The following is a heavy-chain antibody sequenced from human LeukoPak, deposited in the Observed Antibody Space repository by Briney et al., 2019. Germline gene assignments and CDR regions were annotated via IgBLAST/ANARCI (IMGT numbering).Heavy chain of an antibody. CDR2: INPNSGGT. V-gene: IGHV1-2*02. CDR3: ARLWGSKAAGLDY. CDR1: GYTFTGYY. D-gene: IGHD6-13*01. J-gene: IGHJ4*02. Sequence: ASVKVSCKASGYTFTGYYMHWVRQAPGQGLEWMGWINPNSGGTNYAQKFQGRVTMTRDTSISTAYMELSRLRSDDTAVYYCARLWGSKAAGLDYWGQGTLVTVSS.